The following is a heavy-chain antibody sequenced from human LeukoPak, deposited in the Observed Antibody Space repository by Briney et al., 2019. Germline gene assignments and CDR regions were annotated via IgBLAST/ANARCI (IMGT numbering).Heavy chain of an antibody. V-gene: IGHV1-2*02. J-gene: IGHJ4*02. Sequence: ASVTVSCKASGYTFTGNFIHWVRQAPGQGLEWVGWINPNGGGTNYAQKFQGRVTMTRDTSISTAYMDLSSLTSEDTAIYYCARGHSSLRPYYFDYWGQGTLVTVSS. CDR3: ARGHSSLRPYYFDY. CDR2: INPNGGGT. D-gene: IGHD6-6*01. CDR1: GYTFTGNF.